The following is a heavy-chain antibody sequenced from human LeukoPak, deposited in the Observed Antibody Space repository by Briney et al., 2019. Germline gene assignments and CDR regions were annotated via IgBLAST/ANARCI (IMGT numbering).Heavy chain of an antibody. J-gene: IGHJ4*02. Sequence: GASVTVSCKASGYTFTIYGISWVRQAPGQGLEWMGWISAYNGNTNYAQKLQGRVTMTTDTSTSTAYMELRSLRSDDTAVYYCAASDYSMPYSSGWYYFDYWGQGTLVTVSS. CDR2: ISAYNGNT. V-gene: IGHV1-18*01. CDR3: AASDYSMPYSSGWYYFDY. D-gene: IGHD6-19*01. CDR1: GYTFTIYG.